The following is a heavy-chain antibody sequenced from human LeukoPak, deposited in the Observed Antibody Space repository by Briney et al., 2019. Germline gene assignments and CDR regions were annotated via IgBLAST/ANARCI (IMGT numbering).Heavy chain of an antibody. J-gene: IGHJ5*02. CDR2: INPSGGST. CDR3: AREGPNYYDSSGYYYESGFDP. Sequence: ASVKVSCKASGYTFTSYYMHWVRQGPGQGLEWMGIINPSGGSTSYAQKFQGRVTMTRDTSTSTVYMELSSLRSEDTAVYYCAREGPNYYDSSGYYYESGFDPWGQGTLVTVSS. V-gene: IGHV1-46*01. D-gene: IGHD3-22*01. CDR1: GYTFTSYY.